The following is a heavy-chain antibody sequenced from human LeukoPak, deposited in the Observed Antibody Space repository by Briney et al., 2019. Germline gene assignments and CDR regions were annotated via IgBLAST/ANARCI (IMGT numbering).Heavy chain of an antibody. CDR3: AKLAKYFYGAETFYFFEH. V-gene: IGHV3-7*01. Sequence: GESLRLSCAASGFSFTTYWMSWVRQAQGKGLEWVANINQDGTEKYYVDSVKGRFTISRDNGKNSLYLQMNSLRVEGTAVYYCAKLAKYFYGAETFYFFEHWGQGTPVTASS. J-gene: IGHJ4*02. CDR1: GFSFTTYW. CDR2: INQDGTEK. D-gene: IGHD3-10*01.